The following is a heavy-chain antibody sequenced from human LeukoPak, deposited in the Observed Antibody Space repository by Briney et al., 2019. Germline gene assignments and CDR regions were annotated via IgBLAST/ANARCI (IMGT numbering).Heavy chain of an antibody. Sequence: PSETLSLTCAVYGGSFSGYYWSWIRQPPGKGLEWIGEINHSGSTNYNPSLKNRVTISVDTSKNQFSLKLSSVTAADTAVYYCARGRGSGGNRYYYYGMDVWGQGTTVTVSS. V-gene: IGHV4-34*01. D-gene: IGHD2-15*01. J-gene: IGHJ6*02. CDR2: INHSGST. CDR1: GGSFSGYY. CDR3: ARGRGSGGNRYYYYGMDV.